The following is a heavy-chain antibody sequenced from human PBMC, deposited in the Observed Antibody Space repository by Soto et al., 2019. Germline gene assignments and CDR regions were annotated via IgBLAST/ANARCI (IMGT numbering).Heavy chain of an antibody. CDR3: ALFGVVITEVDY. V-gene: IGHV4-30-4*01. CDR1: GGSISSGDYY. D-gene: IGHD3-3*01. J-gene: IGHJ4*02. CDR2: IYYSGST. Sequence: PSLTCTVSGGSISSGDYYWSWIRQPPGKGLEWIGYIYYSGSTYYNPSLKSRVTISVDTSKNQFSLKLSSVTAADTAVYYCALFGVVITEVDYWGQGTLVTVSS.